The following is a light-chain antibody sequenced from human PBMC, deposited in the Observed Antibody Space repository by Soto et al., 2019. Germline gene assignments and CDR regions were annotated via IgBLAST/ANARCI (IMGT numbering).Light chain of an antibody. V-gene: IGKV1-5*01. CDR2: DVS. CDR3: QQYGSSPLWT. J-gene: IGKJ1*01. Sequence: LEMNKSPSTLSAFVGYRVTITCRVSQSIGDSLAWYQQKPGKAPYLLISDVSSLERGVPSRFSGSGSGTEFTLTISRLEPEDFAVYYCQQYGSSPLWTFGQATKVDI. CDR1: QSIGDS.